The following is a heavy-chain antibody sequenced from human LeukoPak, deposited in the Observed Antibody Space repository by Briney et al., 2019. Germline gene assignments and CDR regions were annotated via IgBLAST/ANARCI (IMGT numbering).Heavy chain of an antibody. CDR1: GGTFSSYA. Sequence: SVKVSCKASGGTFSSYAMHWVRQAPGQRLEWMGGIIPIFGTANCAQKFQGRVTITTDESTSTAYMELSSLRSEDTAVYYCARGSDILTYYYYMDVWGKGTTVTVSS. CDR3: ARGSDILTYYYYMDV. V-gene: IGHV1-69*05. CDR2: IIPIFGTA. D-gene: IGHD3-9*01. J-gene: IGHJ6*03.